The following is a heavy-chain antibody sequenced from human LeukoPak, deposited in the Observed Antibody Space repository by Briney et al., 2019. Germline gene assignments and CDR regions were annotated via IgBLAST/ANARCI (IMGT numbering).Heavy chain of an antibody. CDR2: IYWDDDK. CDR1: GFSLTTSGVG. V-gene: IGHV2-5*02. J-gene: IGHJ4*02. CDR3: AHHFGGFSSGSFDY. D-gene: IGHD3-16*01. Sequence: SGPTLVKPTQTLTLTCTFSGFSLTTSGVGVGWIRQPPGKALDWLALIYWDDDKRYSPSLKSRLTITKDTSKNHVVLTMTNMDPVDTATYYCAHHFGGFSSGSFDYWGQGTLVTVSS.